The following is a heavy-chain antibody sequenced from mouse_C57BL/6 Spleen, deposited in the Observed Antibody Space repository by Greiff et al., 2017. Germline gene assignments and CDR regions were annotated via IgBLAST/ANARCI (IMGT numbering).Heavy chain of an antibody. CDR3: AKSPYHYGSRPVAY. V-gene: IGHV2-3*01. CDR1: GFSLTSYG. D-gene: IGHD1-1*01. J-gene: IGHJ3*01. Sequence: VMLVESGPGLVAPSQSLSITCTVSGFSLTSYGVSWVRQPPGKGLAWLGVIWGDGSTHSPSALMSRLSISRDNSKRKVSLKLNSLQTDDTATYYRAKSPYHYGSRPVAYWGQGTLVTVSA. CDR2: IWGDGST.